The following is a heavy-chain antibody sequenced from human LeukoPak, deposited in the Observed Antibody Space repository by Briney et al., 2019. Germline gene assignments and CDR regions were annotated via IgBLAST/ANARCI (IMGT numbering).Heavy chain of an antibody. CDR2: INSDGSSI. V-gene: IGHV3-74*01. J-gene: IGHJ4*02. CDR1: AFTFSRYW. CDR3: ARETDSSGYYIDH. Sequence: GRSLRLSCAASAFTFSRYWMHWVRQAPGKGLVWVSRINSDGSSITYGDSVKDRFTISRDNAKNTLYLQMDTLRAEDTAVYYCARETDSSGYYIDHWGQGTLVTVSS. D-gene: IGHD3-22*01.